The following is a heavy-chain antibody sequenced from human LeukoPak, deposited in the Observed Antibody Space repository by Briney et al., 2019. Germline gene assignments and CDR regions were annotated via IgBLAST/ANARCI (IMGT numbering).Heavy chain of an antibody. V-gene: IGHV4-59*01. CDR3: TRGSIAYYYMDV. Sequence: SETLSLTCTVSGGSISSYYWSWIRPPPGKGLEWIGNIYYSGSTNYNPSLKSRVTISVDTSKNQFSLKLSSVTAADTAVYYCTRGSIAYYYMDVWGKGTTVTISS. CDR1: GGSISSYY. CDR2: IYYSGST. D-gene: IGHD3-22*01. J-gene: IGHJ6*03.